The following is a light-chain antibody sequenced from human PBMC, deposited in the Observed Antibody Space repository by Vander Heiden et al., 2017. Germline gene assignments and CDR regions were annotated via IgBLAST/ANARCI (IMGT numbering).Light chain of an antibody. Sequence: SYFLTQPPSASVTPGQAARTTCGGDNIGSKSVHWYRQRPGQAPVVVVYDDSDRPSGIPDRISGSNSGNTATLTISKVEAGDEADYFCQVWDSSSHHVVFGGGTKLTVL. V-gene: IGLV3-21*02. J-gene: IGLJ2*01. CDR3: QVWDSSSHHVV. CDR1: NIGSKS. CDR2: DDS.